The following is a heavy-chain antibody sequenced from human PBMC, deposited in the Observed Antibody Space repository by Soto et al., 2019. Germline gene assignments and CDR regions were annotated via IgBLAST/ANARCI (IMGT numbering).Heavy chain of an antibody. CDR1: GFTFSSYS. V-gene: IGHV3-21*01. CDR2: ISSSSSYI. CDR3: ARPLTGQGALDY. Sequence: GGSLRLSCAASGFTFSSYSMNWVRQAPGKGLEWVSSISSSSSYIYYADSVKGRFTISRDNAKNSLYLQMNSLRAEDTAVYYCARPLTGQGALDYWGQGTLVTVSS. D-gene: IGHD7-27*01. J-gene: IGHJ4*02.